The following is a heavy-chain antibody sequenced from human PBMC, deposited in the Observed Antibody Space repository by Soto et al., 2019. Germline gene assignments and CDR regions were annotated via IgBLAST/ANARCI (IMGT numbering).Heavy chain of an antibody. Sequence: SCAASGFTFSSYAMHWVRQAPGKGLEWVAVISYDGSNKYYADSVKGRFTISRDNSKNTLYLQMNSLRAEDTAVYYCASGGSSWYSHYYFDYWGQGTLVTVSS. CDR2: ISYDGSNK. J-gene: IGHJ4*02. D-gene: IGHD6-13*01. CDR3: ASGGSSWYSHYYFDY. V-gene: IGHV3-30-3*01. CDR1: GFTFSSYA.